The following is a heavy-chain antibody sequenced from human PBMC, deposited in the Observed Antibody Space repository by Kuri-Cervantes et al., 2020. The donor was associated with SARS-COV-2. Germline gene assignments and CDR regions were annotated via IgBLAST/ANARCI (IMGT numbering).Heavy chain of an antibody. CDR1: GGSFSGDY. J-gene: IGHJ6*02. V-gene: IGHV4-34*01. Sequence: SETLSLTCAVYGGSFSGDYWSWIRQPPGKGLEWIGEINHSGSTNYNPSLKSRVTISVDTSKNQFSLKLSSVTAADTAVYYCARGVGAAVAGTLITIYYYYGTDVWGQGTTVTVSS. D-gene: IGHD6-19*01. CDR2: INHSGST. CDR3: ARGVGAAVAGTLITIYYYYGTDV.